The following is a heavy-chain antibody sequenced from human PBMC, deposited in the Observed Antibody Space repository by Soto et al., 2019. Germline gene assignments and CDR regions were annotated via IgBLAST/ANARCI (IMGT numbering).Heavy chain of an antibody. V-gene: IGHV3-53*01. CDR1: GFTVSSNY. J-gene: IGHJ6*02. D-gene: IGHD3-3*01. CDR3: ARDLGLKYYDFWSGRGAYGMDV. CDR2: IYSGGST. Sequence: PGGSLRLSSAASGFTVSSNYMSWVRQAPGKGLEWVSVIYSGGSTYYADSVKGRFTISRDNSKNTLYLQMNSLRAEDTAVYYCARDLGLKYYDFWSGRGAYGMDVWGQGTT.